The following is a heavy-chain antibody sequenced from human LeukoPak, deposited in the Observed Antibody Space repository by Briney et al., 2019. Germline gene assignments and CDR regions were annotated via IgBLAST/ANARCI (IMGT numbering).Heavy chain of an antibody. Sequence: GGALRLSCAASGFTIGPYAMYWVRQGPGGGLEWVSVIKADGSGTFYADSVRGRFTTSRDNSKNSLYLQMNSLTSEDTALYYCATWAFYHNLDVWGQGTTVIVSS. V-gene: IGHV3-43*02. CDR3: ATWAFYHNLDV. D-gene: IGHD2/OR15-2a*01. CDR1: GFTIGPYA. J-gene: IGHJ6*02. CDR2: IKADGSGT.